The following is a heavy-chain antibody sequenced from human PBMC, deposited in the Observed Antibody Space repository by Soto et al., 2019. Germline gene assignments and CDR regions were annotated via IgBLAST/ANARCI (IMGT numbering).Heavy chain of an antibody. V-gene: IGHV4-61*03. CDR3: AREIPREGYKCGSGAMEG. Sequence: QVQLQESGPGLVKPSETLSLTCAVSRGSGRSDNYYWSWIRQTPGKVLEWIGFISNSGNTKYNPTLKSRVTRSLDTSKNHFSLKLTSVTAADTAVYYCAREIPREGYKCGSGAMEGGGQGTTVTVSS. J-gene: IGHJ6*02. CDR2: ISNSGNT. CDR1: RGSGRSDNYY. D-gene: IGHD5-12*01.